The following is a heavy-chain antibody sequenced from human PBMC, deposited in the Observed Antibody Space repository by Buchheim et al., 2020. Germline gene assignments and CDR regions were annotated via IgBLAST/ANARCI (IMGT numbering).Heavy chain of an antibody. V-gene: IGHV3-43D*03. J-gene: IGHJ6*02. CDR2: ISWDGGST. CDR3: AKAARPPDYYDSSGYEYYYYYGMDV. CDR1: GFTFDDYA. D-gene: IGHD3-22*01. Sequence: EVQLVESGGVVVQPGGSLRLSCAASGFTFDDYAMHWVRQAPGKGLEWVSLISWDGGSTYYADSVKGRFTISRDNSKNSLYLQMNSLRAEDTALYYCAKAARPPDYYDSSGYEYYYYYGMDVWGQGTT.